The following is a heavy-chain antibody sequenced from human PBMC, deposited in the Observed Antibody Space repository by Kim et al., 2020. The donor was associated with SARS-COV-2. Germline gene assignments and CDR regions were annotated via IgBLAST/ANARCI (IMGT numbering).Heavy chain of an antibody. V-gene: IGHV4-59*11. CDR2: IYYRGST. J-gene: IGHJ4*02. CDR3: ARGFDY. Sequence: SETLSLTCTVSGGSISSHYWSWIRQPPGKGLEWIGYIYYRGSTNYNPSLKSRVTISVDTSKNQFSLKLSSLTAADTAVYYCARGFDYWGQGTLVTVSS. CDR1: GGSISSHY.